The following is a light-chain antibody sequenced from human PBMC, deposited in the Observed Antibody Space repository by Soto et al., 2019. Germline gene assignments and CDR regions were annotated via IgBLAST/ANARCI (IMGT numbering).Light chain of an antibody. V-gene: IGKV3-11*01. CDR2: DAS. CDR1: QSVSSY. CDR3: QHRSEWPVS. J-gene: IGKJ5*01. Sequence: IVLKQSPATLSLSPGERASLSRRASQSVSSYLAWYQQKPGQAPRLLISDASNRATGIPARFSGSGSGTDFTLTISTLEPEDFAVYYCQHRSEWPVSFGQGTRLEIK.